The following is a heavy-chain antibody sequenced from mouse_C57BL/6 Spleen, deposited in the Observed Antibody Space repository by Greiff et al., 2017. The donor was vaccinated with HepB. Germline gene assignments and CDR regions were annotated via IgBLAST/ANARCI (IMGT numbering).Heavy chain of an antibody. V-gene: IGHV5-6*01. D-gene: IGHD1-1*01. J-gene: IGHJ2*01. Sequence: EVMLVESGGDLVKPGGSLKLSCAASGFTFSSYGMSWVRQTPDKRLEWVATISSGGSYTYYPDSVKGRFIISRDNAKNTLYLQMSSLKSEDTAMYYCARITTVVDYFDYWGQGTTLTVSS. CDR3: ARITTVVDYFDY. CDR2: ISSGGSYT. CDR1: GFTFSSYG.